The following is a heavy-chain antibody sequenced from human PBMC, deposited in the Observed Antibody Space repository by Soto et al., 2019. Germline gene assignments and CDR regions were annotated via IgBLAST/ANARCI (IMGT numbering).Heavy chain of an antibody. V-gene: IGHV2-5*04. CDR1: GFSLSTRGLG. CDR2: IYWYDDK. Sequence: SGHTLVNPTQTLTLTCTFSGFSLSTRGLGVGWIRQPPGNALECLALIYWYDDKRYSPALKSRLTIAKDTSRNQVVLTMTNMDPVDTATYYSVGSGFSYEASDSWGPGTLVTVSS. D-gene: IGHD5-18*01. CDR3: VGSGFSYEASDS. J-gene: IGHJ4*02.